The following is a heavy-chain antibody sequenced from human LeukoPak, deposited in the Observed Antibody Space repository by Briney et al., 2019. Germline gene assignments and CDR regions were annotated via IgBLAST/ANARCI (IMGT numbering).Heavy chain of an antibody. J-gene: IGHJ4*02. V-gene: IGHV4-31*03. CDR2: TSYGGGA. CDR1: GASVSRGGHY. CDR3: ATAEWENFYFDS. D-gene: IGHD1-26*01. Sequence: SETLSLTCTVSGASVSRGGHYWSWIRQHPGKGLEWIGFTSYGGGAYYNPSLMSRITMSVDPSQNQFPLKMRDVTAADTAVYFCATAEWENFYFDSWGQGALVAVTS.